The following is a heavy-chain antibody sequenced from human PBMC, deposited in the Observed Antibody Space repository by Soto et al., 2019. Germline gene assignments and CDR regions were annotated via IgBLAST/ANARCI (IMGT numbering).Heavy chain of an antibody. J-gene: IGHJ3*02. V-gene: IGHV4-59*01. CDR3: AGVWGGAFDI. D-gene: IGHD3-10*01. Sequence: QVQLQESGPGLVKPSETLSLTCTVSGGSISSYYWSWIRQPPGKGLEWIGYIYYSGSTNYNPSLKXXVXIXXDKSKHQFPLKLSSVTAADTAVYDCAGVWGGAFDIWGQGTMVTVSS. CDR1: GGSISSYY. CDR2: IYYSGST.